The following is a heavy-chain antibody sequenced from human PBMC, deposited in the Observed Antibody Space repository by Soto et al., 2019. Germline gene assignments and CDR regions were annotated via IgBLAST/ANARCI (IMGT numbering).Heavy chain of an antibody. CDR2: INHSGST. CDR3: ARVPVGSGWGQRNWFDP. D-gene: IGHD6-19*01. Sequence: QVQLQQWGAGLLKPSETLSLTCAVYGGSFSGYYWSWIRQPPGKGLEWIGEINHSGSTNYNPSLKSRVTISVDTSKNQFSLKLSAVPAADTAVYYCARVPVGSGWGQRNWFDPWGQGTLVTVSS. J-gene: IGHJ5*02. CDR1: GGSFSGYY. V-gene: IGHV4-34*01.